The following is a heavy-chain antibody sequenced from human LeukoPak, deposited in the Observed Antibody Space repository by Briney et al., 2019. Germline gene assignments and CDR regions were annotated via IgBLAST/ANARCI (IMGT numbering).Heavy chain of an antibody. Sequence: GESLKISCQGSGYRFTNYWIGWVRQMPGKGLEWMGIIYPGDSDIRYSPSFQGQVTISADKSISTAYLQWSSLKASDTAIYYCARQEYCSGGSCYTWFDPWGQGTLVTVSS. J-gene: IGHJ5*02. D-gene: IGHD2-15*01. V-gene: IGHV5-51*01. CDR3: ARQEYCSGGSCYTWFDP. CDR1: GYRFTNYW. CDR2: IYPGDSDI.